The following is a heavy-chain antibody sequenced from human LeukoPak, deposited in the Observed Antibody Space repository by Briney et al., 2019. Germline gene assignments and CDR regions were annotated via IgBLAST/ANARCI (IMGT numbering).Heavy chain of an antibody. J-gene: IGHJ4*02. Sequence: PGGSLRLSCAASGFTFSSYGMSWVRQAPGKGLEWVSTTSGSGGSTDYADSVKGRFTISRDNSKNTPYLQMNSLRLADTAVSYCAKESLFWGQGTLVTVSS. CDR1: GFTFSSYG. CDR2: TSGSGGST. CDR3: AKESLF. V-gene: IGHV3-23*01.